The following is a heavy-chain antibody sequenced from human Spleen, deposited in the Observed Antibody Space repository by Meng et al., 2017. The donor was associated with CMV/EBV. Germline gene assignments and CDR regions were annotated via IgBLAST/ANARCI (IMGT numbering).Heavy chain of an antibody. D-gene: IGHD6-6*01. CDR2: VYYTGTT. CDR3: AREAAIHSSSNNWFDS. CDR1: GSIRTQRHY. J-gene: IGHJ5*01. V-gene: IGHV4-31*02. Sequence: GSIRTQRHYWCCLRQYPGRGLEWIVYVYYTGTTYYTPSLKSRLTMSVDTSKNQFSLRVNSVTAADTAVYYCAREAAIHSSSNNWFDSWGQGTLVTVSS.